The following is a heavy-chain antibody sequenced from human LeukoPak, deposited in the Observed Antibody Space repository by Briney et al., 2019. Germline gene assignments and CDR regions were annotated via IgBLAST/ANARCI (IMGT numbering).Heavy chain of an antibody. CDR1: GGSISSYY. J-gene: IGHJ4*02. CDR3: ARQIASAGTAGFDF. Sequence: PSETLSLTCTVSGGSISSYYWSWIRQPAGKGLEWIGRIYSTGSTNYNPSLKSRVTMSVDTSKNQFSLRLRSVTAADTAVYYCARQIASAGTAGFDFWGQGTLVTVSS. CDR2: IYSTGST. V-gene: IGHV4-4*07. D-gene: IGHD6-13*01.